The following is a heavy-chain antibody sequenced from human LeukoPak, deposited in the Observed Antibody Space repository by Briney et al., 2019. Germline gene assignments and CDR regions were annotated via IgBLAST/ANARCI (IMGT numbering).Heavy chain of an antibody. CDR3: ATYLDDSSGYYYVLFDY. Sequence: PSETLSLTCTVSGYSISSGYYWGWIRQPPGKGLEWIGSIYHSGSTYYNPSLKSRVTISVDTSKNQFSPKLSSVTAADTAVYYCATYLDDSSGYYYVLFDYWGQGTLVTVSS. V-gene: IGHV4-38-2*02. D-gene: IGHD3-22*01. J-gene: IGHJ4*02. CDR1: GYSISSGYY. CDR2: IYHSGST.